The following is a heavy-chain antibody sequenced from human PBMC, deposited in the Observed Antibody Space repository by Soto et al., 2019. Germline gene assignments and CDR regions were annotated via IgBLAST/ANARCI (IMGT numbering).Heavy chain of an antibody. J-gene: IGHJ6*02. D-gene: IGHD2-2*02. Sequence: ASVKVSCKASGYTFTGYYMHWVRQAPGQGLEWMGWINPNSGGTNYAQKFQGWVTMTRDTSISTAYMGLSRLRSDDTAVYYCARGGDIVVVPAAISAYYYYGMDVWGQGTTVTVS. CDR1: GYTFTGYY. V-gene: IGHV1-2*04. CDR3: ARGGDIVVVPAAISAYYYYGMDV. CDR2: INPNSGGT.